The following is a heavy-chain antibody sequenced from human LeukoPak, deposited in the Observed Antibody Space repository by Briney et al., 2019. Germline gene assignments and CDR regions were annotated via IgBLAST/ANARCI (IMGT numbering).Heavy chain of an antibody. V-gene: IGHV3-23*01. D-gene: IGHD2-15*01. CDR2: ISVSGNT. CDR1: GFTLSSYA. J-gene: IGHJ4*02. CDR3: AKAPVTTCSGAYCYPFDY. Sequence: GGSLRLSCAASGFTLSSYAMSWVRQGPGKGLEWVTAISVSGNTYHADSVKGRFTISRDSYKNTLYLQMNSLRAEDAAVYYCAKAPVTTCSGAYCYPFDYWGQGTLVTVSS.